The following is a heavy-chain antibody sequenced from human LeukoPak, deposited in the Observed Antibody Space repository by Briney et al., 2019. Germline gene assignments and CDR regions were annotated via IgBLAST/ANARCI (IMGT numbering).Heavy chain of an antibody. CDR2: IYYSGST. CDR1: GGSVSSGSYY. V-gene: IGHV4-61*01. J-gene: IGHJ5*02. CDR3: ARGPAFDP. Sequence: SETLSLTRTVSGGSVSSGSYYWSWIRQPPGKGLEWIGYIYYSGSTNYNPSLKNRVTISVDTSKNQFSLKLSSVTAADTAVYYCARGPAFDPWGQGTLVTVSS.